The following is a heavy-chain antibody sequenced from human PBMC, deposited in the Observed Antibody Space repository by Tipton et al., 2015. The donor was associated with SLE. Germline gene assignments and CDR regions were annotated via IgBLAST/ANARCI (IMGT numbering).Heavy chain of an antibody. CDR3: ARDGRGYCDNSGCSEYHWFDP. CDR2: TYNNDRT. V-gene: IGHV4-59*11. J-gene: IGHJ5*02. D-gene: IGHD3-22*01. CDR1: GVSIRRHY. Sequence: TLSLTCTVSGVSIRRHYWSWIRLSPGKGLEWIVYTYNNDRTKYNPSLESRVTVSVDTSKNLLSLKLSSVTAADTAVYYCARDGRGYCDNSGCSEYHWFDPWGQGTLVTVSS.